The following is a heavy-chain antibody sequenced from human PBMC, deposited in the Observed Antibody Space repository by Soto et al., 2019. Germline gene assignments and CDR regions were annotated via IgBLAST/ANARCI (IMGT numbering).Heavy chain of an antibody. CDR2: ISYDGSNK. J-gene: IGHJ4*02. CDR3: AKVGVRQWLVGYFDY. Sequence: VGSLRLSCAASGFTFSSYGMHWVRQAPGKGLEWVAVISYDGSNKYYADSVKGRFTISRDNSKNTLYPQMNSLRAEDTAVYYCAKVGVRQWLVGYFDYWGQGTLVTVSS. CDR1: GFTFSSYG. D-gene: IGHD6-19*01. V-gene: IGHV3-30*18.